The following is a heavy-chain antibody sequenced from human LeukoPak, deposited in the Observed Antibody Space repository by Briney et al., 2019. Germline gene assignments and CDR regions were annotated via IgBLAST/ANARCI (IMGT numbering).Heavy chain of an antibody. Sequence: GASVKVSCKASGGTFSSYAISWVRQAPGQGLEWMGRIIPILGIANYAQKFQGRVTITADKSTSTAYMELSSLRSEDTAVYYCARDPEAYCGGDCYGDYWGQGTLVTVSS. J-gene: IGHJ4*02. CDR1: GGTFSSYA. CDR3: ARDPEAYCGGDCYGDY. CDR2: IIPILGIA. V-gene: IGHV1-69*04. D-gene: IGHD2-21*02.